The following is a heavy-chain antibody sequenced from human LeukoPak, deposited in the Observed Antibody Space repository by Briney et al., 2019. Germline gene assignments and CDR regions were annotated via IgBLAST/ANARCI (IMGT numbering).Heavy chain of an antibody. Sequence: PSETLSLTCTVFDGAIAGYSWSWIRQPPGKGLEWIGYIYYSGDTNYNPSLQSRVTVSVDTSKNQFSLKLTSVTAADTAVYYCVRGPYGSGISNWFDPWGQGTLVIVSS. CDR2: IYYSGDT. CDR3: VRGPYGSGISNWFDP. V-gene: IGHV4-59*01. J-gene: IGHJ5*02. CDR1: DGAIAGYS. D-gene: IGHD3-10*01.